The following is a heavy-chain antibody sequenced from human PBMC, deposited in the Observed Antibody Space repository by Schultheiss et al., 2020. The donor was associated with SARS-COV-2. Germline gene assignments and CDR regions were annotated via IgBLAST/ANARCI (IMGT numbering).Heavy chain of an antibody. CDR1: GGSFSVYF. V-gene: IGHV4-34*01. Sequence: ESLKISCAVYGGSFSVYFWSWIRQPPGKGLEWIGEINHSGSTNYNPSLKSRVTISVDTSKNQFSLKLTSVTAADTAVYYCARGTQWLALLRYYGLDVWGQGTTVTVSS. CDR3: ARGTQWLALLRYYGLDV. CDR2: INHSGST. D-gene: IGHD6-19*01. J-gene: IGHJ6*02.